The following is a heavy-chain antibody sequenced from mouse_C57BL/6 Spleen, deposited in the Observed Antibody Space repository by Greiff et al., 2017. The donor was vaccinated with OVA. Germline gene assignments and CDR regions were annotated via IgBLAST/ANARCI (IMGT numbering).Heavy chain of an antibody. J-gene: IGHJ2*01. CDR3: ARSTTVVAHFDY. D-gene: IGHD1-1*01. CDR1: GYTFTSYW. V-gene: IGHV1-55*01. Sequence: VQLQQPGAELVKPGASVKMSCKASGYTFTSYWIPWVKQRPGQGLEWIGDIYPGSGSTNYNEKFKSKATLTVDTSSSTAYMQLSSLPSEDSAVYDCARSTTVVAHFDYWGQGTTLTVSS. CDR2: IYPGSGST.